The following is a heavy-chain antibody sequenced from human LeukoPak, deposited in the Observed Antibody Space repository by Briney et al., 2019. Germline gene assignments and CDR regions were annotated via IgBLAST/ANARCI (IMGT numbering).Heavy chain of an antibody. CDR2: ITGGGRT. V-gene: IGHV3-23*01. J-gene: IGHJ3*01. D-gene: IGHD4-17*01. Sequence: GGSLRLSCAASGFTFNNYAMMWVRQAQGQGREWVSSITGGGRTYYADTVKGSSTISRDNSKNTLYLQINSLRAEDTGLYFSARDPNDDYIGAFDFLGQGTVVTVSS. CDR3: ARDPNDDYIGAFDF. CDR1: GFTFNNYA.